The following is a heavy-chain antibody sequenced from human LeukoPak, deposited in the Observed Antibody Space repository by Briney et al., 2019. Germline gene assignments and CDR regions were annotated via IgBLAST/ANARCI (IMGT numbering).Heavy chain of an antibody. V-gene: IGHV3-53*01. CDR3: ARGGGAFCGGDCHRNFDS. Sequence: GGSLRLSCAASGFTVSSNYMSWVRQAPGKGLEWVSVIYSGGSTYYADSVKGRFTISRDSSKNTLYLQMNSLRAEDTAVCYCARGGGAFCGGDCHRNFDSWGQGTLVTVSS. D-gene: IGHD2-21*02. CDR1: GFTVSSNY. J-gene: IGHJ4*02. CDR2: IYSGGST.